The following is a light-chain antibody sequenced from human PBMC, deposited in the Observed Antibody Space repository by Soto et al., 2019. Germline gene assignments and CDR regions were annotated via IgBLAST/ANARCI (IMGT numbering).Light chain of an antibody. CDR2: DAS. CDR1: QSVSSS. CDR3: QQRTNWPVT. V-gene: IGKV3-11*01. Sequence: EIVSTQSPATLSLSPGERATLSCRASQSVSSSLAWFQQKPGQAPRLLIYDASNRATGIPPRFSGSGSGTDFTLTISSLEPEDFAVYYCQQRTNWPVTFGPGTKVDIK. J-gene: IGKJ3*01.